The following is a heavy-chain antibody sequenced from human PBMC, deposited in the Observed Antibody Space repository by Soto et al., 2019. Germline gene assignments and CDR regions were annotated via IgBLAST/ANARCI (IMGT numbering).Heavy chain of an antibody. CDR3: GGDLGVLGFGESTKYYYYYGMDV. D-gene: IGHD3-10*01. CDR1: GYTFTSYG. Sequence: QVQLVQSGAEVKKPGASVKVSCKASGYTFTSYGISWVRQAPGQGLEWMGWISAYNGNTNYAQKLQGRVTMTTDTPPSTAYRGLGSLRCEETAGYYWGGDLGVLGFGESTKYYYYYGMDVGGQGTTFTVSS. V-gene: IGHV1-18*01. CDR2: ISAYNGNT. J-gene: IGHJ6*02.